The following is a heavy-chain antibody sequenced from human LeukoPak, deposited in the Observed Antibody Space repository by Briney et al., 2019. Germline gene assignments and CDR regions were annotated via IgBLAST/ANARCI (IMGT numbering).Heavy chain of an antibody. V-gene: IGHV1-18*01. CDR2: ISPIGDST. J-gene: IGHJ4*02. CDR3: ATSSGYQLYDY. Sequence: ASVKVSCKASGYTFTSYGISWVRQAPGQGLEWMGLISPIGDSTEYSQKFQDRVTMTRDTSTSTAYMELRRLRSEDTAVYYCATSSGYQLYDYWGQGTLVTVSS. CDR1: GYTFTSYG. D-gene: IGHD2-2*01.